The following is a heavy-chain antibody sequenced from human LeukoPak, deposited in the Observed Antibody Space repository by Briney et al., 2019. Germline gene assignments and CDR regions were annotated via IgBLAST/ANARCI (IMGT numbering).Heavy chain of an antibody. CDR2: VYSGGKT. V-gene: IGHV3-66*01. CDR1: GFTVSSSY. Sequence: GGSLRLSCAATGFTVSSSYMSWVRQAPGKGLEWVSVVYSGGKTYYADSVKGRFSISRDNSKNMVYLQMNSLRAEDTAVYYCARYSDRGEWYPSYWGPGTLVTVS. J-gene: IGHJ4*02. CDR3: ARYSDRGEWYPSY. D-gene: IGHD3-3*01.